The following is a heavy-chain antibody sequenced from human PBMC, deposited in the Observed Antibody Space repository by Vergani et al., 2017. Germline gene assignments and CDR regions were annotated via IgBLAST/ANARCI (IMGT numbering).Heavy chain of an antibody. CDR3: AKARGMARQLERRGAFDI. V-gene: IGHV3-9*01. J-gene: IGHJ3*02. D-gene: IGHD1-1*01. Sequence: EVQLVESGGGLIQPGGSLRLSCAASGFTVSSNYMSWVRQAPGKGLEWVSGISWNSGSIGYADSVKGRFTISRDNAKNSLYLQMNSLRAEDTALYYCAKARGMARQLERRGAFDIWGQGTMVTVSS. CDR2: ISWNSGSI. CDR1: GFTVSSNY.